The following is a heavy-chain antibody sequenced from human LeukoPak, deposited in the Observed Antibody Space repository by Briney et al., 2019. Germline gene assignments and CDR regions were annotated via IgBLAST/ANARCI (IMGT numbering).Heavy chain of an antibody. V-gene: IGHV3-21*01. D-gene: IGHD3-16*01. CDR1: GFSFVVYS. CDR3: TREGGVGP. CDR2: ISGASSDNYI. J-gene: IGHJ5*02. Sequence: PGGSLRLSCVASGFSFVVYSMNWVRQAPGKGVEWVSTISGASSDNYIDYADSVKGRFTISRDNAKNSVFLEMNGLRDDDTAVYYCTREGGVGPWGQGTLVSVSS.